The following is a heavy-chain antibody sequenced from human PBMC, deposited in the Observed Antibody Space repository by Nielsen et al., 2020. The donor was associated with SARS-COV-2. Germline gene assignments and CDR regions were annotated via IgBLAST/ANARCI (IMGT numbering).Heavy chain of an antibody. CDR2: IKQDGSEK. Sequence: GESLKISCAASGFTFSSYWMSWVRQVPGKGLEWVANIKQDGSEKYYVNSVKGRFTISRDNAKNSLYLQMNSLRAEDTAVYYCARGTYYDYVWGSYRYTYYYGMDVWGQGTTVTVSS. J-gene: IGHJ6*02. D-gene: IGHD3-16*02. CDR3: ARGTYYDYVWGSYRYTYYYGMDV. V-gene: IGHV3-7*01. CDR1: GFTFSSYW.